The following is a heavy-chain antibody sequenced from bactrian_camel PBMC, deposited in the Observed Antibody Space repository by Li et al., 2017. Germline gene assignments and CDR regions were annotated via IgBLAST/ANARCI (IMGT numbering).Heavy chain of an antibody. Sequence: HVQLVESGGGLVQPGGSLRLSCAASGFTFSSYWMYWVRQAPGKGLEWVSSILGGGGATDYADSVKGRFTISRDNAKNTVYLQMNSLKSEDTALTYCALSGYGGSFLWGQGTQVTVS. D-gene: IGHD6*01. J-gene: IGHJ4*01. V-gene: IGHV3S1*01. CDR3: ALSGYGGSFL. CDR1: GFTFSSYW. CDR2: ILGGGGAT.